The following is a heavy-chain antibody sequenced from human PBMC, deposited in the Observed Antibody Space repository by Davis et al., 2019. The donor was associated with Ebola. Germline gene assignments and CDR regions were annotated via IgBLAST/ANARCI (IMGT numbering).Heavy chain of an antibody. Sequence: GESLKISCKASGYSFTTYWISWVRQMPGKGLEWMGRIEPSGSYLDYSPSFQGHVTISGDKSISTAYLQWSSLRASDTAMYYCARHGRRCSGSNCYQHFFDYWGQGTLVTVSS. CDR1: GYSFTTYW. D-gene: IGHD2-2*01. V-gene: IGHV5-10-1*01. J-gene: IGHJ4*02. CDR2: IEPSGSYL. CDR3: ARHGRRCSGSNCYQHFFDY.